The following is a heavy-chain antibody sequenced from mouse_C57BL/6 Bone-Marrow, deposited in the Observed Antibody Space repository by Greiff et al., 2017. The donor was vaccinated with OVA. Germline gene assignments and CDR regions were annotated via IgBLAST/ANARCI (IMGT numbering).Heavy chain of an antibody. CDR1: GYTFTDYY. D-gene: IGHD1-1*01. CDR2: INPNNGGT. V-gene: IGHV1-26*01. J-gene: IGHJ2*01. Sequence: VQLQQSGPELVKPGASVKISCKASGYTFTDYYMNWVKQSHGKSLEWIGDINPNNGGTSYNQKFKGKATLTVDKSSSTAYMELRSLTSEDSAVYYCANYGSSYEDFDYWGQGTTLTVSS. CDR3: ANYGSSYEDFDY.